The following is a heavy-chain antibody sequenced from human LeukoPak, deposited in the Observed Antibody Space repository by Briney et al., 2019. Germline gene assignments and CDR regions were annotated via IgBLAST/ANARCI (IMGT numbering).Heavy chain of an antibody. CDR1: GFTFSSYG. CDR3: AKEQSMVPGYGMDV. J-gene: IGHJ6*02. Sequence: GGSLRLSCAASGFTFSSYGMHWVRQAPGKGLEWVAVISYDGSNKYYADSVKGRFTISRDNSKNTLYLQMNSLRAEDTAVYYCAKEQSMVPGYGMDVWGQGTTVTVSS. D-gene: IGHD3-10*01. V-gene: IGHV3-30*18. CDR2: ISYDGSNK.